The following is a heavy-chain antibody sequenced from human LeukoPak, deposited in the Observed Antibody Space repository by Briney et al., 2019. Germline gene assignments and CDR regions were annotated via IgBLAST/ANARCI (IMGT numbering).Heavy chain of an antibody. Sequence: ASVKVSCKASGYTFTGYYIHWVRQAPGQGLEWTGWINPNSGGTNYAQKFQGRVTMTRDTSISTGYMELSRLRSDDTAVYYCARGRGYSRGTFDYWGQGTLVTVSS. CDR2: INPNSGGT. CDR1: GYTFTGYY. D-gene: IGHD5-18*01. CDR3: ARGRGYSRGTFDY. J-gene: IGHJ4*02. V-gene: IGHV1-2*02.